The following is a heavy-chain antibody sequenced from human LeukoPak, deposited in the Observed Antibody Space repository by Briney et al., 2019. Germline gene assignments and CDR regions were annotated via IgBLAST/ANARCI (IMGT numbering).Heavy chain of an antibody. CDR1: GYPFTTYD. J-gene: IGHJ4*02. CDR2: MDPNNGNT. D-gene: IGHD6-25*01. CDR3: ATGGIAAAPPEY. V-gene: IGHV1-8*03. Sequence: ASVKVSCKASGYPFTTYDINWVRQATGQGLEWMGWMDPNNGNTGFAQKFQGRVTITRNTSISTAYMELSSLTSEDTAVYYCATGGIAAAPPEYWGQGTLVTVSS.